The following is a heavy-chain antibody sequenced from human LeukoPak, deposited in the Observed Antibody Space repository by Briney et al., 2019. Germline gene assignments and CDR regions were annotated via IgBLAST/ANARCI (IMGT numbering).Heavy chain of an antibody. CDR1: GGSISSYY. V-gene: IGHV4-59*01. CDR2: IYYSGST. D-gene: IGHD2-2*01. Sequence: SETLSLTCTVSGGSISSYYWSWIRQPPGKGLGWIGYIYYSGSTNYNPSLKSRVTISVDTSKNQFSLKLSSVTAADTAVYYCAREYLNSYFDYWGQGTLVTVSS. CDR3: AREYLNSYFDY. J-gene: IGHJ4*02.